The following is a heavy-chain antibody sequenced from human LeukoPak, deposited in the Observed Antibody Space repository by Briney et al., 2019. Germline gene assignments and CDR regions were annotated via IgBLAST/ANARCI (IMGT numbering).Heavy chain of an antibody. V-gene: IGHV3-7*01. D-gene: IGHD5-18*01. CDR2: INPDGSEK. CDR1: GFTFSSYS. Sequence: GGSLRLSCAASGFTFSSYSTNWVRQAPGKGLEWVASINPDGSEKYSVDSVEGRFTISRDNAKNLLYLQVNSLRVEDTAFYYCARDLAYSRLDYWGQGMLVTVSS. J-gene: IGHJ4*02. CDR3: ARDLAYSRLDY.